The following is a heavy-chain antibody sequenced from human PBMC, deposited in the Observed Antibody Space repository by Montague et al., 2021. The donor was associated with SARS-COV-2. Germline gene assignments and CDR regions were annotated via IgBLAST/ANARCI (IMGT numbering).Heavy chain of an antibody. CDR2: IYYSGST. J-gene: IGHJ4*02. Sequence: SETLSLTCTVSGGSISSYYWSWIRQPPGKGLEWIGYIYYSGSTNYNPSLKSRVTISVDTSKNQFSLKLSSVTAADTAVYYGAREKFGDCWSGYYNGYFDYWGQGTLVTVSS. V-gene: IGHV4-59*01. CDR1: GGSISSYY. D-gene: IGHD3-3*01. CDR3: AREKFGDCWSGYYNGYFDY.